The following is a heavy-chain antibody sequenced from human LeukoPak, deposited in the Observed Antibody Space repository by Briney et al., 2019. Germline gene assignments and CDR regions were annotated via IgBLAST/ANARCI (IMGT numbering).Heavy chain of an antibody. J-gene: IGHJ4*02. V-gene: IGHV3-30-3*01. Sequence: GGSLRLSCAASGFTFSSYAMHWVRQAPGKGLEGVAVISYDGSNKYYADSVKGRFTISRDNSKNTLYLQMNSLRAEDTAVYYCAKTPEILTGYYRDYFDYWGQGTLVTVSS. D-gene: IGHD3-9*01. CDR2: ISYDGSNK. CDR3: AKTPEILTGYYRDYFDY. CDR1: GFTFSSYA.